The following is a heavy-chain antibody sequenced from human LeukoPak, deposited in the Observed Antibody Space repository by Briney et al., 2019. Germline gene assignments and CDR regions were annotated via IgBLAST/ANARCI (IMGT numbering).Heavy chain of an antibody. CDR3: AKRGIVLMVYAIPFFDY. V-gene: IGHV3-23*01. D-gene: IGHD2-8*01. CDR1: GFTFSSYA. CDR2: ISGSGGST. J-gene: IGHJ4*02. Sequence: GRSLRLSCAASGFTFSSYAMSWVRQAPGKGLEWVSAISGSGGSTYYADSVKGRFTISRDNSKNTLYLQMNSLRAEDTAVYYCAKRGIVLMVYAIPFFDYWGQGTLVTVSS.